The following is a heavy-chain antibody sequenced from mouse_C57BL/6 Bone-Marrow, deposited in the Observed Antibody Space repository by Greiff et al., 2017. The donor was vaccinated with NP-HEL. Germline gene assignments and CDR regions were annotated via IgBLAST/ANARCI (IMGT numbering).Heavy chain of an antibody. J-gene: IGHJ4*01. CDR1: GFSFNTYA. CDR2: IRSKSNNYAT. V-gene: IGHV10-1*01. Sequence: EVKLMESGGGLVQPKGSLKLSCAASGFSFNTYAMNWVRQAPGKGLEWVARIRSKSNNYATYYADSVKDRFTISRDDSESMLYLQMNNLKTEDTAMYYCVRHRGNYVGGAMDYWGQGTSVTVSS. CDR3: VRHRGNYVGGAMDY. D-gene: IGHD2-1*01.